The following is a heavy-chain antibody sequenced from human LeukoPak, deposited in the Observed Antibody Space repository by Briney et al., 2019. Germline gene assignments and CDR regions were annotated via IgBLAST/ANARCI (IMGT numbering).Heavy chain of an antibody. CDR2: IDPSDSYT. J-gene: IGHJ4*02. CDR1: GYXLTSYW. Sequence: GESLKISGHGSGYXLTSYWICWVRQITGKEPKRKARIDPSDSYTNYSPSFQGHVTISAHKSFSTAYLQWTSLKASDTAIYYCARHAKAYGSSCDYWGQGTLVTVSS. V-gene: IGHV5-10-1*01. CDR3: ARHAKAYGSSCDY. D-gene: IGHD6-13*01.